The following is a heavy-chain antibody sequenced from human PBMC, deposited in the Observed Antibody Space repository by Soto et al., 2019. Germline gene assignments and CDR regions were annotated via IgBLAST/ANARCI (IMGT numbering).Heavy chain of an antibody. J-gene: IGHJ3*02. D-gene: IGHD6-19*01. CDR3: ARDLVAGTEAFDI. V-gene: IGHV3-53*04. CDR2: IYSGGST. CDR1: GFTVSSNY. Sequence: GGSLRLSCAASGFTVSSNYMSWVRQAPGKGLEWVSVIYSGGSTYYADSVKGRFTISRHNSKNTLYLQMNSLRAEDTAVYYCARDLVAGTEAFDIWGQGTIFTVSS.